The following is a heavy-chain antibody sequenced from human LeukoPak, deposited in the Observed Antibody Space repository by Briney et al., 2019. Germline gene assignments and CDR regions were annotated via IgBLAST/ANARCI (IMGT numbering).Heavy chain of an antibody. V-gene: IGHV3-48*03. CDR2: ITNRGSTI. CDR1: GFTFSTYE. Sequence: PGGSLRLSCAASGFTFSTYEMNWVRQAPGKGLEWVSYITNRGSTIYYADSVKGRFTISRDNAKNSLYLQMNTLRAEDTAAYYCASSPSGVLFDYWGQGTLVTVSS. D-gene: IGHD3-10*01. J-gene: IGHJ4*02. CDR3: ASSPSGVLFDY.